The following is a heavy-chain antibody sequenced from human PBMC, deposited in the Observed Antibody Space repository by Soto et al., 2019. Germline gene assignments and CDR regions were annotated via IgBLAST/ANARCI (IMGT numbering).Heavy chain of an antibody. D-gene: IGHD3-9*01. Sequence: SETLSLTCTVSGGSISSGGYYWSWIRQHPGKGLEWIGYIYYSGSTYYNPSLKSRVTISVDTSKNQFSLQLSSVTAAYTAVYYCARAVLRYFDWSMGFDPWGQRTLVTVSS. CDR3: ARAVLRYFDWSMGFDP. CDR2: IYYSGST. V-gene: IGHV4-31*03. CDR1: GGSISSGGYY. J-gene: IGHJ5*02.